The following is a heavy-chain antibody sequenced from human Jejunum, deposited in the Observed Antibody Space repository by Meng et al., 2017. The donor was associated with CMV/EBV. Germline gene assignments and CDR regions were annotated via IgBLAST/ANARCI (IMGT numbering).Heavy chain of an antibody. CDR1: GFTFSTYV. CDR2: LSETGGST. V-gene: IGHV3-23*01. CDR3: ARGGGYYVDS. D-gene: IGHD6-25*01. J-gene: IGHJ4*02. Sequence: LSCTASGFTFSTYVMRWFRQAPGEGLEWVSSLSETGGSTYYADSVKGRFTISRDNSKKTLYLQMDSLRVDDTAVYYCARGGGYYVDSWGQGTLVTGLL.